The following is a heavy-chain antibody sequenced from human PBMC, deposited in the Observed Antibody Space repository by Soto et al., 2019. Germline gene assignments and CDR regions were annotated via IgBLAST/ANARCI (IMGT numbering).Heavy chain of an antibody. CDR1: GGTFSSYT. Sequence: GASVKVSCKASGGTFSSYTICWVRQAPGQGLEWMGRIIPILGIANYAQKFQGRVTITADKSTSTAYMELSSLRSEDTAVYYCAQYISDYGDYVHMVDYYYMDVWGKGTTVTVSS. J-gene: IGHJ6*03. V-gene: IGHV1-69*02. CDR3: AQYISDYGDYVHMVDYYYMDV. D-gene: IGHD4-17*01. CDR2: IIPILGIA.